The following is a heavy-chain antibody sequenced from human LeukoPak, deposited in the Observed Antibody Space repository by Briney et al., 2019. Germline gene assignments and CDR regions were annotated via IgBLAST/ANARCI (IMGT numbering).Heavy chain of an antibody. CDR3: AGYYGGY. CDR2: INHSGST. J-gene: IGHJ4*02. Sequence: SETLSLTCAVYGGSFSSYYWSWLRQPPGKGLEWLGEINHSGSTNYNPSLKSPVTISVDTSKNQFSLKLSSVTAADTAVYYCAGYYGGYWGQGTLVTVSS. CDR1: GGSFSSYY. D-gene: IGHD2-21*01. V-gene: IGHV4-34*01.